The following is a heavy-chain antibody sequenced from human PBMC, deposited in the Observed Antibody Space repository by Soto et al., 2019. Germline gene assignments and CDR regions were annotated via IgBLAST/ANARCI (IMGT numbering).Heavy chain of an antibody. D-gene: IGHD1-1*01. CDR1: GYAFTTYG. CDR3: ARGRYGDY. CDR2: ISAHNGNT. Sequence: QVHLVQSGAEVKKPGASVKVSCKGSGYAFTTYGITWVRQAPGQGLESMGWISAHNGNTNYAKKFQGRVTETRDTSTSTAYMELRSLRSDDTAVYYCARGRYGDYWGQGALVTVSS. V-gene: IGHV1-18*01. J-gene: IGHJ4*02.